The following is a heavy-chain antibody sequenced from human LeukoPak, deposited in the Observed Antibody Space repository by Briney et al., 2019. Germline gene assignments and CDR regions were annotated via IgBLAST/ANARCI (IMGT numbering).Heavy chain of an antibody. Sequence: PGGSLRLSCAASGFTFSNYEMNWVRQAPGKGLEWVSYISSSSGITIFYADSVKGRFTVSRDNAKNTLYLQMNSLRAEDTAVYYCARASSGWYYLDYWGQGTLVTVSS. D-gene: IGHD6-19*01. CDR2: ISSSSGITI. CDR3: ARASSGWYYLDY. J-gene: IGHJ4*02. CDR1: GFTFSNYE. V-gene: IGHV3-48*03.